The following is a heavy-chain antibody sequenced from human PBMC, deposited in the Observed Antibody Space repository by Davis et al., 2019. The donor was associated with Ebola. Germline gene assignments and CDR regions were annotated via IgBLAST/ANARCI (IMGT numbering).Heavy chain of an antibody. Sequence: ASVKVSCKASGYTFTVYYMHWVRQAPGQGLEWMGRINPNSGDTNYAQKLQGRVTMTTDTSTSTAYMEVGSLKSDDTAVYYCARAQFPTTSDHWGQGTLVTVSS. D-gene: IGHD1-1*01. CDR2: INPNSGDT. V-gene: IGHV1-2*06. J-gene: IGHJ4*02. CDR1: GYTFTVYY. CDR3: ARAQFPTTSDH.